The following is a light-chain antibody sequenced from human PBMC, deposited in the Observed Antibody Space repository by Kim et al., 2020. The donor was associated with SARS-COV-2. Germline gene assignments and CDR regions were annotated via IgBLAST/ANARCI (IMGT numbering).Light chain of an antibody. Sequence: GQSITISCTGTSSDVGGYKYVSWYQQHPGKVPKLMLYDVSNRPSGVSNRSSGSKSGNTASLTISGLQAEDEADYYCSSYTSIATVVFGGGTQLTVL. V-gene: IGLV2-14*03. CDR2: DVS. J-gene: IGLJ2*01. CDR3: SSYTSIATVV. CDR1: SSDVGGYKY.